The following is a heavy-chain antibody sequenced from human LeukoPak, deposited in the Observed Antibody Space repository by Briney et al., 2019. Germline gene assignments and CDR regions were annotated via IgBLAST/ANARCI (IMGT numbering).Heavy chain of an antibody. CDR1: GGSISSGGYS. CDR3: ASAYYYDGSGAFDY. CDR2: IYHSGST. D-gene: IGHD3-22*01. Sequence: SQTLSLTCAVSGGSISSGGYSWSWIRQPPGKGLEWIGYIYHSGSTYYNPSLKSRVTISVDRSKNQFSLKLSSVTAADTAVYYCASAYYYDGSGAFDYWGREPWSPSPQ. J-gene: IGHJ4*02. V-gene: IGHV4-30-2*01.